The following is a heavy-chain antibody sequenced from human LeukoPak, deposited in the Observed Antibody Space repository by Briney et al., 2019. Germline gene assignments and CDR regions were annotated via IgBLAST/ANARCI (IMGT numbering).Heavy chain of an antibody. Sequence: SETLSLTCAVYGGSFSGYYWSWIRQPPGKGLEWIGEINHSGSTNYNPSLKSRVTISVGTSKNQFSLKLSSVTAADTAVYYCARAKRSTHYYDSSGYRLNVDYWGQGTLVTVSS. CDR1: GGSFSGYY. V-gene: IGHV4-34*01. D-gene: IGHD3-22*01. J-gene: IGHJ4*02. CDR3: ARAKRSTHYYDSSGYRLNVDY. CDR2: INHSGST.